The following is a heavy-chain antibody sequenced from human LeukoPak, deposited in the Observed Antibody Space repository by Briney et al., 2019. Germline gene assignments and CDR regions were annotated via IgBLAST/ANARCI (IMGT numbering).Heavy chain of an antibody. CDR3: AKRGGPDAIEGYSSSWYLYY. CDR1: GFTFTGFG. V-gene: IGHV3-30*18. D-gene: IGHD6-13*01. J-gene: IGHJ4*02. Sequence: QSGRSLRLSCAASGFTFTGFGMHWVRQAPGKGLEWVAVISYDGNNKYYADSVQGRFTISRDNSKNTLYLQMNSLRAEDTAVYYCAKRGGPDAIEGYSSSWYLYYWGQGTLVTVSS. CDR2: ISYDGNNK.